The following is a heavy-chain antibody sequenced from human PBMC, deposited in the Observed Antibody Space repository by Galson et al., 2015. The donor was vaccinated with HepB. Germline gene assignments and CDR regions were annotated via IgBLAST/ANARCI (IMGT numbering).Heavy chain of an antibody. CDR2: ITSGSSCI. J-gene: IGHJ4*02. Sequence: SLRLSCAASGFTFSSYSMNWVRQAPGKGLEWVSSITSGSSCIYYADSVKGRFTISRDNAKNSLYLQMNSLRAEDTAVYYCATGATWVGGSYGGWGQGTLVTVSS. V-gene: IGHV3-21*01. D-gene: IGHD1-26*01. CDR1: GFTFSSYS. CDR3: ATGATWVGGSYGG.